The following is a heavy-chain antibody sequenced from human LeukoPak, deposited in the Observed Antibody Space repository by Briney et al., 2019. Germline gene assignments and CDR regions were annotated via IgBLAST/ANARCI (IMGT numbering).Heavy chain of an antibody. D-gene: IGHD2-2*01. CDR3: ARDVFGSEYPFDF. J-gene: IGHJ4*02. CDR1: GFTFSSYG. V-gene: IGHV3-30*02. Sequence: GGSLRLSCAASGFTFSSYGMHWVRQAPGKGLEWVAFIRYDGSNKYYADSVKGRFTISRDNSKKTLYLHMNSLRAEDTAVYYCARDVFGSEYPFDFWGQGTLVTVSS. CDR2: IRYDGSNK.